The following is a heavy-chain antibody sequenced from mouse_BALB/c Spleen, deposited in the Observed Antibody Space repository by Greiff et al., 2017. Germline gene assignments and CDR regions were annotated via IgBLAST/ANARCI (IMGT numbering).Heavy chain of an antibody. CDR3: AREEYYGSSSAWFAY. J-gene: IGHJ3*01. D-gene: IGHD1-1*01. Sequence: EVQLVESGGGLVKPGGPLKLSCAASGFPFRDNYLSWVRQTLDKRLEWVATISDGGSYTYYPDSVKGRFTISRDNAKNNLYLQMSSLKSGDAAMYYFAREEYYGSSSAWFAYWGQGTLVTVSA. CDR2: ISDGGSYT. V-gene: IGHV5-4*02. CDR1: GFPFRDNY.